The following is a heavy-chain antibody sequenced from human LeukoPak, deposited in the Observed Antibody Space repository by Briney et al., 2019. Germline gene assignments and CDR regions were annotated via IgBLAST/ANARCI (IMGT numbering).Heavy chain of an antibody. V-gene: IGHV1-2*02. D-gene: IGHD3-10*01. CDR3: ARGRLLWFGEATFDP. J-gene: IGHJ5*02. Sequence: GASVKVSCKASGYTFTGHYMHWVRQAPGQGLEWMGWINPNSGGTNYAQKFQGRVTMTRDTSISTAYMELSRLRSDDTAVYYCARGRLLWFGEATFDPWGQGTLVTVSS. CDR2: INPNSGGT. CDR1: GYTFTGHY.